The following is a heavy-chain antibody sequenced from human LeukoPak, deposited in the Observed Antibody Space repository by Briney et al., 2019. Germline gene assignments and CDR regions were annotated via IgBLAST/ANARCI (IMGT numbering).Heavy chain of an antibody. J-gene: IGHJ6*02. Sequence: SETLSLTCAVSGGSISSSNWWSWVRQPPGRGLEWIGEIYHSGSTNYNPSLKSRVIISVDKSKNQFSLKLSSVTAADTAVYYCARFSHRYCSGGSCHTFYYYYGMDVWGQGTTVTVSS. CDR1: GGSISSSNW. V-gene: IGHV4-4*02. D-gene: IGHD2-15*01. CDR3: ARFSHRYCSGGSCHTFYYYYGMDV. CDR2: IYHSGST.